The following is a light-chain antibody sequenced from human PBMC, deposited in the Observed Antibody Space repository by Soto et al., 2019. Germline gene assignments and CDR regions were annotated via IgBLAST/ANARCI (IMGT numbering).Light chain of an antibody. CDR2: EVS. CDR1: SSDIGAYIY. CDR3: SSYAGSNNFV. V-gene: IGLV2-8*01. Sequence: QSVLTQPPSASGSPGQSVTISCTGTSSDIGAYIYVSWYQQHPGKAPKLMISEVSRRPSGVPERFSGSKSGNTASLTVSGLQADDEAHYYCSSYAGSNNFVLGTATKV. J-gene: IGLJ1*01.